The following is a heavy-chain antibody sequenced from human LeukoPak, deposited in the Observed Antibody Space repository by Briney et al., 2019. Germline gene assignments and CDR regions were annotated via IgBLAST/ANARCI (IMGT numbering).Heavy chain of an antibody. CDR2: IYHSGST. CDR3: ARSIVGATYGRYFQH. D-gene: IGHD1-26*01. Sequence: PSGTLSLTCAVSGGSISSSNWWSWVRQPPGKGLEWIGEIYHSGSTNYNPSLKSRVTISVDKSKNQFSLKLSSVTAADTAVYYCARSIVGATYGRYFQHWGQGTLVTVSS. CDR1: GGSISSSNW. J-gene: IGHJ1*01. V-gene: IGHV4-4*02.